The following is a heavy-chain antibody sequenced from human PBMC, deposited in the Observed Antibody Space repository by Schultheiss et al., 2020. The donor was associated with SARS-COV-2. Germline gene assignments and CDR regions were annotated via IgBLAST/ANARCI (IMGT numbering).Heavy chain of an antibody. CDR3: ARDRGPHNDYYYYYGMDV. CDR1: GFTFSSYW. CDR2: IKQDGSEK. V-gene: IGHV3-7*01. D-gene: IGHD2-8*01. J-gene: IGHJ6*02. Sequence: GGSLRLSCAASGFTFSSYWMSWVRQAPGKGLEWVANIKQDGSEKYYVDSVKGRFTISRDNAKNSLYLQMNSLRAEDTAVYYCARDRGPHNDYYYYYGMDVWGQGTTVTVSS.